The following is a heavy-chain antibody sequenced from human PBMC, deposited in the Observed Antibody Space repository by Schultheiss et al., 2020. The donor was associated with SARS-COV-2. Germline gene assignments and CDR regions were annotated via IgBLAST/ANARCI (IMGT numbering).Heavy chain of an antibody. D-gene: IGHD6-6*01. CDR1: GGSFSGYY. Sequence: SETLSLTCAVYGGSFSGYYWSWIRQPPGKGLEWIGYIYYSGSTNYNPSLKSRVTISVDTSKNQFSLKLSSVTAADTAVYYCARVIRSSRHIDYWGQGTLVTVSS. CDR2: IYYSGST. V-gene: IGHV4-59*12. CDR3: ARVIRSSRHIDY. J-gene: IGHJ4*02.